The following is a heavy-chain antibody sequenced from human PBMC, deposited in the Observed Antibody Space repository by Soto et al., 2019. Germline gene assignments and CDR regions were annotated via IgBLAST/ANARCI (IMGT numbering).Heavy chain of an antibody. Sequence: QVQLVQSVAEVNKPGSSVKVSCKASGGTFSSYAISWVRQAPGQGLEWMGGIIPIFGTANYAQKFQGRVTITADESTSTAYMELSSLRSEDTAVYYCTRRAAAGYYFDYWSQGTLVTVSS. CDR2: IIPIFGTA. D-gene: IGHD6-13*01. J-gene: IGHJ4*02. CDR1: GGTFSSYA. V-gene: IGHV1-69*01. CDR3: TRRAAAGYYFDY.